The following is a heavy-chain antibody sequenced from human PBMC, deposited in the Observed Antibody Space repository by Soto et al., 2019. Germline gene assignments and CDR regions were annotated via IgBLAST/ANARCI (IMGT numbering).Heavy chain of an antibody. D-gene: IGHD3-10*01. CDR2: TKTDGTT. V-gene: IGHV3-74*01. CDR1: GFTFSRHW. CDR3: ARDMRAVPWYGGISSVFDM. Sequence: EVQLVESGGGSVQPGGSLRLSCAASGFTFSRHWIHWVRQAPGQGLVWVSRTKTDGTTDLADSVRGRFTTSRDNAENTVYLQMNSLRVEDTAVYYCARDMRAVPWYGGISSVFDMWGQGTRFTVSS. J-gene: IGHJ3*02.